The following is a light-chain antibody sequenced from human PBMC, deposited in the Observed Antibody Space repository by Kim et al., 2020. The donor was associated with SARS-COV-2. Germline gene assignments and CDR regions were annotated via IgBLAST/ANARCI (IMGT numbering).Light chain of an antibody. CDR3: NSRGSNDNVV. V-gene: IGLV3-19*01. J-gene: IGLJ2*01. Sequence: SSELTQDPAVSVALGQTVRITCQGDSLRSYYANWYQQKPGQPPIVVIYGKNNRPSGIPARFSGSSSGNTASLIITGTQAGDEADYDCNSRGSNDNVVFGGGTQLTVL. CDR2: GKN. CDR1: SLRSYY.